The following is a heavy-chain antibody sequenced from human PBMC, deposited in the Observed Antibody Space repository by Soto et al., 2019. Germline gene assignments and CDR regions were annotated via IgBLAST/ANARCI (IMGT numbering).Heavy chain of an antibody. V-gene: IGHV4-39*01. CDR1: GDSISSTTYY. J-gene: IGHJ4*02. D-gene: IGHD3-22*01. Sequence: SETLSLTCTVSGDSISSTTYYWGWIRQPPGKGLEWIGSIYYSGSTYYNPSLKSRVTVSGDTSRNQFSLKLTSVTATDTAVYNCCSRKTYHLDDSGHFYFDYWGQGSLVTVSS. CDR3: CSRKTYHLDDSGHFYFDY. CDR2: IYYSGST.